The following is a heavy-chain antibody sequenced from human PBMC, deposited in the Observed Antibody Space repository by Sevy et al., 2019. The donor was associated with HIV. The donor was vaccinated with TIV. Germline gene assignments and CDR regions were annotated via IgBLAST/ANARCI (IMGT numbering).Heavy chain of an antibody. CDR3: VREGVGGYSYGFDY. Sequence: GGSLRLSCAASGFTFSIYWMHWVRQVPGKGLVWVSRINSDGSSTRYADSVKGRFTFSRDNAKKTLYLQMNSLRAEDTAVYYCVREGVGGYSYGFDYWGQGTLVTVSS. V-gene: IGHV3-74*01. J-gene: IGHJ4*02. D-gene: IGHD5-18*01. CDR1: GFTFSIYW. CDR2: INSDGSST.